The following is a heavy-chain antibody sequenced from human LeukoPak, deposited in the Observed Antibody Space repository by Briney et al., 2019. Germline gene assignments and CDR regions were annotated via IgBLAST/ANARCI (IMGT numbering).Heavy chain of an antibody. Sequence: PSETLSLTCTVSGGSISSSSYYWGWIRQPPGTGLEWIGRIYYSGSTYYNPSLKSRVTISVDTSKNQFSLKLSSVTAADTAVYYCARVSSNNWYNERGAFDIWGQGTMVTVSS. CDR2: IYYSGST. D-gene: IGHD6-13*01. CDR3: ARVSSNNWYNERGAFDI. V-gene: IGHV4-39*07. CDR1: GGSISSSSYY. J-gene: IGHJ3*02.